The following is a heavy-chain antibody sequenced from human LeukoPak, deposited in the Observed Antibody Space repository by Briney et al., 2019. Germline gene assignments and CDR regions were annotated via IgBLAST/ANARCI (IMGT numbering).Heavy chain of an antibody. J-gene: IGHJ6*02. Sequence: SDTLSLTCTVSGGSISSSSYYWVWLRQPPGKGLEWIGSIYYSGSTYYNPSLKSRVTISVDTSKNQFSLNLSSVTAADTAVYYCALVMAPTAYGMDVWGQGTAVTVSS. V-gene: IGHV4-39*01. CDR2: IYYSGST. CDR3: ALVMAPTAYGMDV. CDR1: GGSISSSSYY. D-gene: IGHD3-16*01.